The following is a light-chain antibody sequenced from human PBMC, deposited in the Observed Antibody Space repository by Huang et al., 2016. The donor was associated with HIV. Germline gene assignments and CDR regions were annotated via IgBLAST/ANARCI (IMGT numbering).Light chain of an antibody. CDR1: QNVRSN. V-gene: IGKV3D-15*01. J-gene: IGKJ4*01. Sequence: EIVMTQSPATLSVSPGGGATLSCRASQNVRSNLAWSQQTPGPAPRLLIYDTSTRATGVPARFSGSGSGTEFTLTISVLQSEDFAVYYCQQYDKWPPGLTFGGGTKVEI. CDR3: QQYDKWPPGLT. CDR2: DTS.